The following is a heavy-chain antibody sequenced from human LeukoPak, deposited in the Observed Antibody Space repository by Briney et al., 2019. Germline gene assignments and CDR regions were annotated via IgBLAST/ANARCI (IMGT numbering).Heavy chain of an antibody. V-gene: IGHV3-7*04. D-gene: IGHD5-24*01. CDR2: IKQDGSKK. CDR3: TRVGYIDEGIDY. J-gene: IGHJ4*02. Sequence: GGSLRLSCVASGFPFSSYWMTWVRQAPGKGLEWVANIKQDGSKKSYVDSVKGRFTISRDNAKNSLYLQMDSLRAEDTAVYYCTRVGYIDEGIDYWGQGTLVTVSS. CDR1: GFPFSSYW.